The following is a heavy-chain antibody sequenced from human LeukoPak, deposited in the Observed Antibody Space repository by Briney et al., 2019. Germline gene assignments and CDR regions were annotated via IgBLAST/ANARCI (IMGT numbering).Heavy chain of an antibody. Sequence: AGRSLRLSCAASGFTFSSYGMHWVRQAPRKGLEWVAVIWYDGSNKFYADSAKGRFTISRDNSKNTLYLQMNSLRAEDTAVYYCARDGLELRGFIYFQHWGQGTLVTVSS. CDR3: ARDGLELRGFIYFQH. J-gene: IGHJ1*01. V-gene: IGHV3-33*01. CDR2: IWYDGSNK. CDR1: GFTFSSYG. D-gene: IGHD1-7*01.